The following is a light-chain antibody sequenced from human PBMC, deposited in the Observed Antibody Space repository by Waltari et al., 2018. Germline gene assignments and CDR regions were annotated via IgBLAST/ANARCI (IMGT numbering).Light chain of an antibody. CDR1: SGTVSDYY. CDR2: SPN. CDR3: VLYMRNGIYV. Sequence: QTVVTQEPSFSVSPGGTVTPTGGVRSGTVSDYYPPWYQQTPGQPPRPLLSSPNIRAPGVPDRFSGSTLGNKAALTITGAQADDEADYYCVLYMRNGIYVFGTGTKVTVL. J-gene: IGLJ1*01. V-gene: IGLV8-61*01.